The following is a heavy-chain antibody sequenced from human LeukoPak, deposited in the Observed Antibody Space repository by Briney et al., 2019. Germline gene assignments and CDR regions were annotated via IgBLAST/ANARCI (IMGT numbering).Heavy chain of an antibody. V-gene: IGHV4-39*07. CDR3: ARLPVGGVMGVDY. CDR1: GGSISSSSYY. Sequence: PSETLSLTCTVSGGSISSSSYYWGWIRQPPGKGLEWIGSIYYSGGTYYNPSLKSRVTISVDTSKNQFSLKLSSVTAADTAVYYCARLPVGGVMGVDYWGQGTLVTVSS. D-gene: IGHD3-16*01. CDR2: IYYSGGT. J-gene: IGHJ4*02.